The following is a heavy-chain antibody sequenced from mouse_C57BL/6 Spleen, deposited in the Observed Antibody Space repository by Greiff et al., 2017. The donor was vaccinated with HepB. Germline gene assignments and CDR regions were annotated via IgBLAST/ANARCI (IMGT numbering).Heavy chain of an antibody. CDR3: ARWHYGSSYRAIDY. V-gene: IGHV1-55*01. CDR1: GYTFTSYW. CDR2: IYPGSGST. J-gene: IGHJ4*01. Sequence: QVQLQQPGAELVKPGASVKMSCKASGYTFTSYWITWVKQRPGQGLEWIGDIYPGSGSTNYNEKFKSKATLTVDTSSSTAYMQLSSLTSEDSAVYYGARWHYGSSYRAIDYWGQGTSVTVSS. D-gene: IGHD1-1*01.